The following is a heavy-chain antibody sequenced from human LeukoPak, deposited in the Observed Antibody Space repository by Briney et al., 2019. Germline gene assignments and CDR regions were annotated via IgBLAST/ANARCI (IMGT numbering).Heavy chain of an antibody. V-gene: IGHV1-69*05. CDR3: ARTPPMEYYDSPPYYYMDV. D-gene: IGHD3-22*01. Sequence: ASVTVSCKASGGTFSSYAISWVRQAPGQGLEWMGGMIPIFGTANYAQKFQGRLTITTDESTSTAYMELSSLRSEDTAVYYCARTPPMEYYDSPPYYYMDVWGKGTTVTVSS. CDR1: GGTFSSYA. J-gene: IGHJ6*03. CDR2: MIPIFGTA.